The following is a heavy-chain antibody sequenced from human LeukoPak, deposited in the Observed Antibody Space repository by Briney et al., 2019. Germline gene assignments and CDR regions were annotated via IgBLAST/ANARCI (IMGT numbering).Heavy chain of an antibody. CDR2: ISYDGSNK. CDR3: AKSDRSGWYFHYYMDV. J-gene: IGHJ6*03. V-gene: IGHV3-30*18. D-gene: IGHD6-19*01. CDR1: GFTFSSYG. Sequence: PGGSLRLSCAASGFTFSSYGMHWVRQAPGKGLEWVAVISYDGSNKYYADSVKGRFTISRDNSKNTLYLQMNSLRAEDTAVYYCAKSDRSGWYFHYYMDVWGKGTTVTVSS.